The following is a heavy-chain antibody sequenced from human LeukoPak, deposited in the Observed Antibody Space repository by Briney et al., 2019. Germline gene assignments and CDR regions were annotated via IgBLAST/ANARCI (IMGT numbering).Heavy chain of an antibody. CDR1: GYTFTGYY. CDR3: ARTTEGGYIGYFYYYYMDV. V-gene: IGHV1-2*02. J-gene: IGHJ6*03. D-gene: IGHD5-18*01. Sequence: PRASVKVSCKASGYTFTGYYMHWVRQAPGQGLEWMGWINPNSGGTNYAQKFQGRVTMTRDTSISTAYMELSRLRSDDTAVYYCARTTEGGYIGYFYYYYMDVWGKGTTVTISS. CDR2: INPNSGGT.